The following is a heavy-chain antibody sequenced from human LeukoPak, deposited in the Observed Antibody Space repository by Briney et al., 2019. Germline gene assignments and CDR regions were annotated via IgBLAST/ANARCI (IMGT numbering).Heavy chain of an antibody. J-gene: IGHJ4*02. CDR3: ARVHPDY. CDR1: GFNLSTYE. V-gene: IGHV3-48*03. CDR2: IGSSGSTI. Sequence: GGSLRLSCAASGFNLSTYEMNWVRQAPGKGLEWASYIGSSGSTIYYADSVKGRFTISRDNAKNSLYLQMNSLRAEDTAVYYCARVHPDYWGQGTLVTVSS.